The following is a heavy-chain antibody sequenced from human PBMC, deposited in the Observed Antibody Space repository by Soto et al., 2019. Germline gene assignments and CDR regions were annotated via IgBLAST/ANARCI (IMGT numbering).Heavy chain of an antibody. D-gene: IGHD5-12*01. Sequence: QVQLQESGPGLVKPSGTLSLTCAVSSDSIRSSNWWSWVRQPPGKGLEWIGEIFPSGSTNYNPSLMSRVTISVEKSKHQFPLTLSSVTAADTAVYSCARRATAETPSNWLDPWGQGTLVIVSS. J-gene: IGHJ5*02. V-gene: IGHV4-4*02. CDR2: IFPSGST. CDR1: SDSIRSSNW. CDR3: ARRATAETPSNWLDP.